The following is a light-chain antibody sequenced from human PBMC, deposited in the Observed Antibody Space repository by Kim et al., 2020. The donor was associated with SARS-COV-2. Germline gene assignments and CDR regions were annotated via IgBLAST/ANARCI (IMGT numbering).Light chain of an antibody. CDR3: QQYDNLPLT. J-gene: IGKJ4*01. V-gene: IGKV1-33*01. Sequence: DIQMTQSPSSLSASVGDRVTITCQASQDISNYLNWYQQKPGKAPKLLIYDASNLETGVPSRFSGSGSVTDFTFTISSLQPEDIATYYWQQYDNLPLTFGGGTKVDIK. CDR2: DAS. CDR1: QDISNY.